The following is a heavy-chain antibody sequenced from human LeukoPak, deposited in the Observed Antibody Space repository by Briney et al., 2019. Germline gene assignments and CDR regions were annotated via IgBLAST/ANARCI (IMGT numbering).Heavy chain of an antibody. V-gene: IGHV1-69*13. D-gene: IGHD6-25*01. CDR3: ARGSRPAAYYYYYYMDV. J-gene: IGHJ6*03. Sequence: SVKVSCKASGGTFSSYAISWVRQAPGQGLEWMGGIIPIFGTANYAQKFQGRVTITADESTSTAYMELSSLRSEDTAVYYCARGSRPAAYYYYYYMDVWGKGTTVTVSS. CDR1: GGTFSSYA. CDR2: IIPIFGTA.